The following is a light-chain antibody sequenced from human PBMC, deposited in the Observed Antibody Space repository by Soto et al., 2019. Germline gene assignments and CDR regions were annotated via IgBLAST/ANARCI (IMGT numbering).Light chain of an antibody. J-gene: IGLJ3*02. CDR1: SSDIGRYNL. Sequence: QSVLTQPPSASGSPGQSVTISCTGTSSDIGRYNLVSWYQQHPGKAPKLMIYEVSKRPSGVPDRFSGSKSANTASLTVSGLQAEDEANYYCSSYAGSNNLVFGGGTKLTVL. CDR3: SSYAGSNNLV. CDR2: EVS. V-gene: IGLV2-8*01.